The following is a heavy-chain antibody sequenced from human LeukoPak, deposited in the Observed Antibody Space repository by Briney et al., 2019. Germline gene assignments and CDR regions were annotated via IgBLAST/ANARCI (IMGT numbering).Heavy chain of an antibody. CDR3: ARHQAVPAAPGVYYYYYMDV. J-gene: IGHJ6*03. D-gene: IGHD2-2*01. V-gene: IGHV4-38-2*01. CDR2: IYYSGST. CDR1: GYSISSGYY. Sequence: SETLSLTCAVSGYSISSGYYWGWIRQPPGKGLEWIGSIYYSGSTYYNPSLKSRVTISVDTSKNQFSLKLSSVTAADTAVYYCARHQAVPAAPGVYYYYYMDVWGKGTTVTVSS.